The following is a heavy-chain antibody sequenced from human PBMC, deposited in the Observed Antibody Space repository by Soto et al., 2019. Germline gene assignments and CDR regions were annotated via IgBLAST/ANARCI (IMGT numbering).Heavy chain of an antibody. CDR3: VRANTGTIVVVAAAGDY. Sequence: ASVKVSCKASGYSFNNYGISWVRQAPGQGLEWMGWISAYNGDTKVAQKFQGRVTMTTDTTTSTAYMELRSLTSDDTALYYCVRANTGTIVVVAAAGDYWGQGSLVTVSS. V-gene: IGHV1-18*01. CDR1: GYSFNNYG. D-gene: IGHD2-15*01. J-gene: IGHJ4*02. CDR2: ISAYNGDT.